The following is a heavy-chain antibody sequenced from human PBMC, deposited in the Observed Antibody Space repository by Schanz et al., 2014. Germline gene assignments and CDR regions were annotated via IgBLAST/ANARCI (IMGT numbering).Heavy chain of an antibody. CDR2: IGVDGTTT. Sequence: EVQLLESGGGLVQPGGSLRLSCLASGFAFSSYGMNWLRQAPGKGLEWVSVIGVDGTTTYYADSVKGRFTISRDNSKNTLYLQMNSLRAEDTAVYYCAKDRSWDYDSSGYFDYWGQGTLVTGSS. D-gene: IGHD3-22*01. CDR1: GFAFSSYG. J-gene: IGHJ4*02. CDR3: AKDRSWDYDSSGYFDY. V-gene: IGHV3-23*01.